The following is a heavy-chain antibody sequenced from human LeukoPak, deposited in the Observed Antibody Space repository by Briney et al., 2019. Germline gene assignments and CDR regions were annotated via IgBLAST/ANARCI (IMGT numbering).Heavy chain of an antibody. CDR2: INHSGST. D-gene: IGHD6-13*01. CDR3: ARPAGYYFDY. J-gene: IGHJ4*02. CDR1: GGSFSGYY. V-gene: IGHV4-34*01. Sequence: PSETLSLTCAVYGGSFSGYYWSWIRQPPGKGLEWMGEINHSGSTNYNPSLKSRVTISVDTSKNQFSLKLSSVTAADTAVYYCARPAGYYFDYWGQGTLVTVSS.